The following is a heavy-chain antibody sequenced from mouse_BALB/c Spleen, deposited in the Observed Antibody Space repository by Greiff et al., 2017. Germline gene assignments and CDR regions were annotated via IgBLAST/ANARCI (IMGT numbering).Heavy chain of an antibody. J-gene: IGHJ4*01. V-gene: IGHV5-9-4*01. Sequence: EVKLMESGGGLVKPGGSLKLSCAASGFTFSSYAMSWVRQSPEKRLEWVAEISSGGSYTYYPDTVTGRFTISRDNAKNTLYLEMSSLRSEDTAMYYCARDIYYDYDVYAMDYWGQGTSVTVSS. D-gene: IGHD2-4*01. CDR1: GFTFSSYA. CDR2: ISSGGSYT. CDR3: ARDIYYDYDVYAMDY.